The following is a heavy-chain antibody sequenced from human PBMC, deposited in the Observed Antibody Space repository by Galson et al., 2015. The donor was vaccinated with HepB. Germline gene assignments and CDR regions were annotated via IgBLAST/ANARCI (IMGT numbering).Heavy chain of an antibody. CDR3: ARSVYQLPPPVRFGMDV. CDR1: GFTFSSYA. J-gene: IGHJ6*02. CDR2: IWFDGDNK. D-gene: IGHD2-2*01. V-gene: IGHV3-33*01. Sequence: SLRLSCAASGFTFSSYAMHWVRQAPGKGLEWVAVIWFDGDNKYYADSVKGRFTISRDNSKNTLYLQMNSLRAEDTAVYYCARSVYQLPPPVRFGMDVWGQGTTVTVSS.